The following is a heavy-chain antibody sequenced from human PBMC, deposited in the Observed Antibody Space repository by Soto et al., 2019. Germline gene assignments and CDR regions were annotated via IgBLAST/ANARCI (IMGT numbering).Heavy chain of an antibody. D-gene: IGHD3-3*01. CDR3: AKGPAPITIFRAADY. Sequence: QVQLVESGGGVVQPGRSLRLSCAASGFTFSSYGMHWVRQAPGKGLEWVAVISYDGSNKYYADSVKGRFTISRDNSKNTLHLQMNSLTAEDTAVYYCAKGPAPITIFRAADYWGQGNLVTASS. CDR2: ISYDGSNK. CDR1: GFTFSSYG. J-gene: IGHJ4*02. V-gene: IGHV3-30*18.